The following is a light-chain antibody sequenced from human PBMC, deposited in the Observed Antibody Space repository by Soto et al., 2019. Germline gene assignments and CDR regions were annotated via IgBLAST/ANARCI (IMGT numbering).Light chain of an antibody. CDR1: QSIGND. V-gene: IGKV1-39*01. Sequence: IQMTQSPSSLSASVGDRVTITCRTSQSIGNDLNWYQQRPGKAPKLLIYASSSLPTGVPSRFSGSGSGTDFTLTLSSLQPEDFATYFCQQTYSAPFTFGPGTKVDVK. CDR2: ASS. J-gene: IGKJ3*01. CDR3: QQTYSAPFT.